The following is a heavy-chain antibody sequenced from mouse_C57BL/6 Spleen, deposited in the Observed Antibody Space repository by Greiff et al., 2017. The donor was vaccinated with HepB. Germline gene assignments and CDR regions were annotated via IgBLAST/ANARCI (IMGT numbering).Heavy chain of an antibody. CDR2: ILPGSGST. V-gene: IGHV1-9*01. J-gene: IGHJ4*01. D-gene: IGHD3-3*01. CDR3: ARRGQGAMGY. CDR1: GYTFTGYG. Sequence: QVQLKESGAELMKPGASVKLSCKATGYTFTGYGIEWVKQRPGHGLEWIGEILPGSGSTNYTEKFKGKATFTADTSSNTAYMQLSSLTTEDSAIYYCARRGQGAMGYWGQGTSVTVSS.